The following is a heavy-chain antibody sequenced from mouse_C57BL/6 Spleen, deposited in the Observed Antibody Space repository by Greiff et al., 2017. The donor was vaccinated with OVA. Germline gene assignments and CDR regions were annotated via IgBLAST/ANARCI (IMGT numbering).Heavy chain of an antibody. V-gene: IGHV1-69*01. D-gene: IGHD1-1*01. J-gene: IGHJ4*01. CDR2: IDPSDSYT. CDR1: GYTFTSYW. Sequence: VQLQQPGAELVMPGASVKLSCKASGYTFTSYWMHWVKQRPGQGLEWIGEIDPSDSYTNYNQKFKGKSTLTVDKSSSTAYMQLSSLTSEDSAVYYCASGDYCGSNGYYYAMEYWGQGTSVTVS. CDR3: ASGDYCGSNGYYYAMEY.